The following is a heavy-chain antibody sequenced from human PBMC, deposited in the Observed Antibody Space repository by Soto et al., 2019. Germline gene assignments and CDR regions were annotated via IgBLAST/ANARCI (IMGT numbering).Heavy chain of an antibody. D-gene: IGHD3-22*01. CDR2: ISYDGSNK. CDR1: GFTFSSYA. V-gene: IGHV3-30-3*01. J-gene: IGHJ4*02. CDR3: ARDQAYYYDSSGYYHLDY. Sequence: GGSLRLSCAASGFTFSSYAMHWVRQAPGKGLEWVAVISYDGSNKYYADSVKGRFTISRDNSKNTLYLQMNSLRAEDTAVYYCARDQAYYYDSSGYYHLDYWGQGTLVTVSS.